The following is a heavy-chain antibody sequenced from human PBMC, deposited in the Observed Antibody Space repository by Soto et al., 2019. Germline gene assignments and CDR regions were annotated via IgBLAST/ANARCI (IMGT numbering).Heavy chain of an antibody. J-gene: IGHJ6*02. Sequence: VHLLESGGGSVQPGESLRLSCAASGFIFSAYAMSWVRQAPGKGLEWVSFISGTSGRTYYADSVKDRFTISRDNSKNTLYLQMNSLRAEDTAVYYCAKGDWEKAAWGQGTTVTVSS. V-gene: IGHV3-23*01. CDR1: GFIFSAYA. CDR3: AKGDWEKAA. D-gene: IGHD1-26*01. CDR2: ISGTSGRT.